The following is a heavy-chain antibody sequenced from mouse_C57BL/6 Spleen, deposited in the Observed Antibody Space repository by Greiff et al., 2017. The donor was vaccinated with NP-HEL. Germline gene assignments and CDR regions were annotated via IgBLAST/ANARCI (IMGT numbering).Heavy chain of an antibody. Sequence: EVQGVESGGGLVQPGGSLKLSCAASGFTFSDYGMAWVRQAPRKGPEWVAFISNLAYSIYYADTVTGRFTISRENAKNTLYLEMSSLRSEDTAMYYCARRNWDDYAMDYWGQGTSVTVSS. CDR1: GFTFSDYG. CDR3: ARRNWDDYAMDY. J-gene: IGHJ4*01. V-gene: IGHV5-15*01. D-gene: IGHD4-1*01. CDR2: ISNLAYSI.